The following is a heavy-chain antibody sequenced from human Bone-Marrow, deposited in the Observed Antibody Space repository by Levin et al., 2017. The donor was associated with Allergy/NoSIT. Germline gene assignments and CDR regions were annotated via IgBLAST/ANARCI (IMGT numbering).Heavy chain of an antibody. CDR1: GFTFSSYS. V-gene: IGHV3-21*01. D-gene: IGHD4/OR15-4a*01. CDR3: ARAFYGATVDY. Sequence: GESLKISCAVSGFTFSSYSMNWVRQAPGKGLEWVSSIGSSSSYIYYADSVKGRFTISRDDAKNSLYLQMNSLRAEDTAVYYCARAFYGATVDYWGQGTLVTVSS. CDR2: IGSSSSYI. J-gene: IGHJ4*02.